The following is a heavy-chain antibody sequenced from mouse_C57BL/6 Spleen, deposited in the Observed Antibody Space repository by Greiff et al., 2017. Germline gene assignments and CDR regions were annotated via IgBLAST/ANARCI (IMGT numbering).Heavy chain of an antibody. CDR1: GFNIKDDY. CDR3: TTDYYSNYGFAY. D-gene: IGHD2-5*01. J-gene: IGHJ3*01. Sequence: EVQLQQSGAELVRPGASVKLSCTASGFNIKDDYMHWVKQRPEKGLEWIGWIDPENGDTEYASKFQGKATITADTSSNTAYLQLSSLTSEDTAVYYCTTDYYSNYGFAYWGQGTLVTVSA. CDR2: IDPENGDT. V-gene: IGHV14-4*01.